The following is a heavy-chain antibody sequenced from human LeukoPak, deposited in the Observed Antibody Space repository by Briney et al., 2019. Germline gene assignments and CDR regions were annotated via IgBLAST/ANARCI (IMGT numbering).Heavy chain of an antibody. V-gene: IGHV1-2*02. CDR1: GGTFSCYA. D-gene: IGHD3-3*01. CDR3: ARDLWSGRVDY. Sequence: AASVKVSCKASGGTFSCYAISWVRQAPGQGLEWMGWINPNSGGTNYAQKFQGRVTMTRDTSISTAYMELSRLRSDDTAVYYCARDLWSGRVDYWGQGTLVTVSS. J-gene: IGHJ4*02. CDR2: INPNSGGT.